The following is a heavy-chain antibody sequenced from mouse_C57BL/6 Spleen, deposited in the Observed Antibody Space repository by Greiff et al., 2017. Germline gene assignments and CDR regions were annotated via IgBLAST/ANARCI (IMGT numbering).Heavy chain of an antibody. Sequence: QVQLQQPGAELVKPGASVKMSCKASGYTFTSYWITWVKQRPGLGLEWIGDIYPGSGSTNYNEKFKSKATLTVDTSSSTAYMQLSSLTSEDSAVYYCAREGHYYGSSYMFAYWGQGTLVTVSA. CDR1: GYTFTSYW. D-gene: IGHD1-1*01. CDR2: IYPGSGST. V-gene: IGHV1-55*01. CDR3: AREGHYYGSSYMFAY. J-gene: IGHJ3*01.